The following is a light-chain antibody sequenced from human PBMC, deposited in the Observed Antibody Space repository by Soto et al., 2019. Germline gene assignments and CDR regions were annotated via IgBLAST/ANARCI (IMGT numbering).Light chain of an antibody. V-gene: IGKV3-20*01. J-gene: IGKJ1*01. CDR3: QQYGSSGT. Sequence: EIVMTQSPVTLSVSPGERATLSCRASRSVSSNLAWYQQKPGQAPRLLIYGASNRATGIPDRFSGSGSGTDFTLTISRLEPEDFAVYYCQQYGSSGTFGQGTKVDIK. CDR2: GAS. CDR1: RSVSSN.